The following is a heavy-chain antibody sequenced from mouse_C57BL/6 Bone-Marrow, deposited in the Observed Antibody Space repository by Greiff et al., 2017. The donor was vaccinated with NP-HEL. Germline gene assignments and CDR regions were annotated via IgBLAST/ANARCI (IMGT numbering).Heavy chain of an antibody. J-gene: IGHJ3*01. D-gene: IGHD2-2*01. CDR1: GYTFTDYY. V-gene: IGHV1-76*01. CDR3: ARGDYGYSWFAY. CDR2: IYPGSGNT. Sequence: QVQLQQSGAELVRPGASVKLSCKASGYTFTDYYINWVKQRPGQGLEWIARIYPGSGNTYYNEKFKGKATLTAEKSSSTAYMQLSSLTSEDSAVYFCARGDYGYSWFAYWGQGTLVTVSA.